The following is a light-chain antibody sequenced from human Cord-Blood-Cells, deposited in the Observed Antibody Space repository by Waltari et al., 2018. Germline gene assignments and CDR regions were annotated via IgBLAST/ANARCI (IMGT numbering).Light chain of an antibody. J-gene: IGLJ2*01. V-gene: IGLV2-8*01. Sequence: QSALTQPPSASGSPGQSVTISCTGTSSDVGGHNYVSWYQQHTGKAPKLVIYEVSKRPSGVPERVSGSRLCNTGSLTGSWLQAGDEADYYCSSCAGSNNVVLGGGTRLTVL. CDR3: SSCAGSNNVV. CDR1: SSDVGGHNY. CDR2: EVS.